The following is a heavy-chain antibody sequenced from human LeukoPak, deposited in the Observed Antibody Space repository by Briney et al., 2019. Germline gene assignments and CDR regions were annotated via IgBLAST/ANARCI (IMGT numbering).Heavy chain of an antibody. Sequence: ASVKVSCKASGYTFTGYYMHWVRQAPGQGLEWMGWINPNSGGTNYAQKFQGRVTMTRDTSISTAYMELSRLRSDDTAVYYCARNSRVPYYYGSGSYGYYYYYMDVWGKGTTVTVSS. CDR2: INPNSGGT. CDR1: GYTFTGYY. D-gene: IGHD3-10*01. J-gene: IGHJ6*03. CDR3: ARNSRVPYYYGSGSYGYYYYYMDV. V-gene: IGHV1-2*02.